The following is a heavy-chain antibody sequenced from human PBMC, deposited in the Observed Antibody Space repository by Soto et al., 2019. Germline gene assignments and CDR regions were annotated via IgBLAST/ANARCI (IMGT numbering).Heavy chain of an antibody. Sequence: PLTXTCTVSYGSVSSYYMSWILKNPFKLLEFIWDIYYSVSTKYNPYLKSRLTISLDTSKIQFSLKLSSVTAADTAVYYCSRMLIILTGYPVHFVLGGQGTLVTVPS. CDR1: YGSVSSYY. CDR2: IYYSVST. J-gene: IGHJ4*02. V-gene: IGHV4-59*02. CDR3: SRMLIILTGYPVHFVL. D-gene: IGHD3-9*01.